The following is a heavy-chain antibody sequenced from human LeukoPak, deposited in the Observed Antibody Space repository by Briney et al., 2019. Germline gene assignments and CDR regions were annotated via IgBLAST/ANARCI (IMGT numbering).Heavy chain of an antibody. V-gene: IGHV3-33*01. CDR3: ARVVDYDFWSGYYGIDY. CDR1: GFTFSSYG. D-gene: IGHD3-3*01. CDR2: IWYDGSNK. J-gene: IGHJ4*02. Sequence: GSLRLSCAASGFTFSSYGMHWVRQAPGKGLEWVAAIWYDGSNKYYADSVKGRFTISRDNSKNTLYLQMNSLRAEDTAVYYCARVVDYDFWSGYYGIDYWGQGTLVIVSS.